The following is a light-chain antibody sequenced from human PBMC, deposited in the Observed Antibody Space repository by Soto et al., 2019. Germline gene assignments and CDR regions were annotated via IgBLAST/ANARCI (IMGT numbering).Light chain of an antibody. CDR1: QSVGSN. V-gene: IGKV3-15*01. J-gene: IGKJ4*01. Sequence: ETVMTQSPATLSVSPGERATLSCRASQSVGSNLAWYQQKPGQAPRLLIYGASTRATGIPARFSGSGSGTDFTLTISSLQSEDFAVYYCQQYNNWLTFGEGTKVEI. CDR3: QQYNNWLT. CDR2: GAS.